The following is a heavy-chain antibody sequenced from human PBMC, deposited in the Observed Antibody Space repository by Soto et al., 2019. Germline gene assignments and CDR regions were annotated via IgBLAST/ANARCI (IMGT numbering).Heavy chain of an antibody. CDR1: GYTFTSYD. CDR2: ISGYNGNT. V-gene: IGHV1-18*01. D-gene: IGHD3-10*01. J-gene: IGHJ4*01. Sequence: ASVKVSCKASGYTFTSYDINWVRQATGQGLEWMGWISGYNGNTNYAQTLQGRGTMTTDTSTSTAYLELRSLRSDDTAVYYCAISVEYDSIPYYNAYFWAQVILATVS. CDR3: AISVEYDSIPYYNAYF.